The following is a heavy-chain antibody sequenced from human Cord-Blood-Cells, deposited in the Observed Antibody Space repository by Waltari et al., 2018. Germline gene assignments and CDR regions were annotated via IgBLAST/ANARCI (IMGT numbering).Heavy chain of an antibody. Sequence: QLQLQEPGPGLVKPSEPLSLTCTVPGGSISSSSYSWGWIRQPPGKGLEWIGSIYYSGSTYYNPSLKSRVTISVDTSKNQFSLKLSSVTAADTAVYYCARQVWESIDYWGQGTLVTVSS. CDR2: IYYSGST. CDR3: ARQVWESIDY. V-gene: IGHV4-39*01. CDR1: GGSISSSSYS. D-gene: IGHD1-26*01. J-gene: IGHJ4*02.